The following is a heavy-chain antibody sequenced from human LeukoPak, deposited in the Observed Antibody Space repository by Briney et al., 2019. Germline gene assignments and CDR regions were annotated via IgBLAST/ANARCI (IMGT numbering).Heavy chain of an antibody. V-gene: IGHV4-59*08. CDR3: ARLVVGATYYYYGMDV. D-gene: IGHD1-26*01. CDR1: GGSISSYY. J-gene: IGHJ6*02. Sequence: PSETLSLTCTVSGGSISSYYWSWIRQPPGKGLEWIGYIYYSGSTNYNPSLKSRVTISVDTSKNQFSLKLSSVTAADTAVYYCARLVVGATYYYYGMDVWGQGTTVTVSS. CDR2: IYYSGST.